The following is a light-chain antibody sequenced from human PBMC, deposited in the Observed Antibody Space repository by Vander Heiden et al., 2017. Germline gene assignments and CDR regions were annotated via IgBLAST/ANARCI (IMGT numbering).Light chain of an antibody. CDR1: QNISSH. CDR3: QQSYSTPYT. CDR2: AAS. J-gene: IGKJ2*01. V-gene: IGKV1-39*01. Sequence: DIQTNDTPSSLSASVGDRVTITCRASQNISSHLNWFQQEPGKAPKLLIFAASSLQSGVPSRFSGSGSGTDFTLTITSLQPKDFATYYCQQSYSTPYTFGQGTKLEIK.